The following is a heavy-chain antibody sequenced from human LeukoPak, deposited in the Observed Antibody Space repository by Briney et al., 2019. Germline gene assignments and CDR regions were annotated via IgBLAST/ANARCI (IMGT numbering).Heavy chain of an antibody. D-gene: IGHD6-6*01. CDR3: ARAVCPTIKFCDSSYFMDV. CDR2: INWNVVSA. Sequence: GGSVRLSCAASGFSFDDLGMTWVRQVPGKGLEWVAGINWNVVSAGYAASVRRRFTISRDNYTNSLYLQMNSLRAEDTALYYCARAVCPTIKFCDSSYFMDVWGKGTTVNVS. J-gene: IGHJ6*03. CDR1: GFSFDDLG. V-gene: IGHV3-20*04.